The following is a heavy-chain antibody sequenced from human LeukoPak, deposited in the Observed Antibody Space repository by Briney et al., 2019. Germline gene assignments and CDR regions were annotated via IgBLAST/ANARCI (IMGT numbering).Heavy chain of an antibody. J-gene: IGHJ4*02. CDR3: ARTGYSTGWDRFSFVY. V-gene: IGHV4-39*01. CDR2: IYCSAST. D-gene: IGHD6-19*01. Sequence: PSETLSLTCTVAGASISRRYYWGWIRQPPGKGLEWIGGIYCSASTYYNPHVKSRVTIYIATSKNQVSLKLTSVTAADTAVYYCARTGYSTGWDRFSFVYWGQGTLVTVSS. CDR1: GASISRRYY.